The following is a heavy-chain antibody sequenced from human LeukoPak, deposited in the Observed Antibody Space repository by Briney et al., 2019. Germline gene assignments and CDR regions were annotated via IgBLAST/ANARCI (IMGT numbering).Heavy chain of an antibody. J-gene: IGHJ4*02. Sequence: GGSLRLSCAASGFTFRSNGMNWVRQAPGKGLEWVAIIWYDGSKEYYADSVKGRFTISRDNSKNTVYLQMDSLRAEDTAVYYCARIDGWSNFGYWGQGTLVAVSS. V-gene: IGHV3-33*01. CDR1: GFTFRSNG. D-gene: IGHD3-10*01. CDR2: IWYDGSKE. CDR3: ARIDGWSNFGY.